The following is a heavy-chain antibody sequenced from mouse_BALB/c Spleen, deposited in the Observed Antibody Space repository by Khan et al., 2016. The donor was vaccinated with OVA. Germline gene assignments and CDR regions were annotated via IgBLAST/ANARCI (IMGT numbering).Heavy chain of an antibody. J-gene: IGHJ2*01. V-gene: IGHV1S136*01. D-gene: IGHD4-1*01. Sequence: VQLQQPGPELVKPGASVKMSCKPSGYIFTNYVLHWVKQKPGQGLEWIGYINPYNGGTKYNEKFKGMATLASDKSSITAYMELSSLTSEDSAVYYCARGNWQSYYFDYWGQGTTLTLSS. CDR2: INPYNGGT. CDR1: GYIFTNYV. CDR3: ARGNWQSYYFDY.